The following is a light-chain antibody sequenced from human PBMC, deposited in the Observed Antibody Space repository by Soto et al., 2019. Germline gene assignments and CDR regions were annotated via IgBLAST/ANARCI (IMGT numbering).Light chain of an antibody. CDR1: NSDVGNYNF. Sequence: QSALTQPRSVSGSPGQAVTISCTGTNSDVGNYNFVSWYQHHPGKAPKLMIYDVTKRPSGVPDRFSGSKSGNTASLTISGLQADEDADYYCCTYAGSFHQFGGGTKLTVL. CDR3: CTYAGSFHQ. CDR2: DVT. V-gene: IGLV2-11*01. J-gene: IGLJ3*02.